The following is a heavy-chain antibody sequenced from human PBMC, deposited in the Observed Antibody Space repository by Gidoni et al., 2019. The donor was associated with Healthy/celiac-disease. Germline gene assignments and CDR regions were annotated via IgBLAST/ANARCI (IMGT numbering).Heavy chain of an antibody. Sequence: QVQLVQSGAEVKKPGSSVKVSCKASGGTFSSYAISWVRQAPGQGLEWMGGIIPIFGTANYAQKFQGRVTITADESTSTAYMELSSLRSEDTAVYYCARAVIYSPYIGTVTVRENDYWGQGTLVTVSS. D-gene: IGHD4-4*01. CDR1: GGTFSSYA. V-gene: IGHV1-69*01. J-gene: IGHJ4*02. CDR2: IIPIFGTA. CDR3: ARAVIYSPYIGTVTVRENDY.